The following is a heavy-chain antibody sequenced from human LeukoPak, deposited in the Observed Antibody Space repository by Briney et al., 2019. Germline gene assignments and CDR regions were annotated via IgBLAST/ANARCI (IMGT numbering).Heavy chain of an antibody. CDR1: GYTFTSYD. J-gene: IGHJ4*02. V-gene: IGHV1-8*01. CDR2: MSPNSGNT. Sequence: VASVKVSCKASGYTFTSYDINWVRQAPGQGFEWMGWMSPNSGNTDYAQKFQGRVTMTRNTSISTAYMELSSLRSEDTAVYYCARGVGDLGDYWGQGTLVTVSS. CDR3: ARGVGDLGDY. D-gene: IGHD3-16*01.